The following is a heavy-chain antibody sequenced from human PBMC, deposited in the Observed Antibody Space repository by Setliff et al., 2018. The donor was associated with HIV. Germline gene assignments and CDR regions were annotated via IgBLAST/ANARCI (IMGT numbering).Heavy chain of an antibody. CDR2: IYYGGST. D-gene: IGHD4-17*01. CDR1: GDSITTNY. CDR3: AGGDLYGDYAFSY. J-gene: IGHJ4*02. Sequence: PSETLSLTCTVSGDSITTNYWSWIRQSPGKGLEWIGSIYYGGSTNYNPSLKSRVTISLDTSRNQVFLNLTSVTAADTAVYYCAGGDLYGDYAFSYWGQGTLVTVSS. V-gene: IGHV4-59*01.